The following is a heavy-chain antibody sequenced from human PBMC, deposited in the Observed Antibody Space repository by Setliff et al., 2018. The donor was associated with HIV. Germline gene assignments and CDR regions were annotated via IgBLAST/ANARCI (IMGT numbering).Heavy chain of an antibody. CDR1: GDSISGYY. D-gene: IGHD3-22*01. CDR2: VYYSGST. J-gene: IGHJ1*01. CDR3: ARQLASGFWAFDI. Sequence: SETLSLTCTVSGDSISGYYRSWVRQPPGKGLEWIGYVYYSGSTNYNPSLKSRVTISVDTSKNRFSLKLSSVTATDTAVYYCARQLASGFWAFDIWGQGTLVTVSS. V-gene: IGHV4-59*08.